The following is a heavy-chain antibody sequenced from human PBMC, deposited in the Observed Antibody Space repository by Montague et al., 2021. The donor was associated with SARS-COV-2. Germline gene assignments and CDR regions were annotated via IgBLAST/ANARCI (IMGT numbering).Heavy chain of an antibody. J-gene: IGHJ3*01. CDR2: IDNSGSA. CDR3: ARELGGFGV. Sequence: TLSLTCTVSGVSITRGGYFWSWIRQHPGRGLEWIGYIDNSGSAHYNPSLTSRVSISIDTSNNQISLKLTSVTTADTAIYYCARELGGFGVWGQGTMVTVSS. D-gene: IGHD3-16*01. CDR1: GVSITRGGYF. V-gene: IGHV4-31*03.